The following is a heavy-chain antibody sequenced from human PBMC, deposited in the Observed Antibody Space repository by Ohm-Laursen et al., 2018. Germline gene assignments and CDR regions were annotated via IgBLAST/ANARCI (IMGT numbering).Heavy chain of an antibody. Sequence: SSVKVSCKASGYTFTSYDINWVRQATGQGLEWMGWMNPNSGNTGYAQKFQGRVTMTRNTSISTAYMELSRLRSDDTAVYYCARRLRSWLVLDYWGQGTLVTVSS. J-gene: IGHJ4*02. D-gene: IGHD6-19*01. CDR2: MNPNSGNT. CDR3: ARRLRSWLVLDY. CDR1: GYTFTSYD. V-gene: IGHV1-8*01.